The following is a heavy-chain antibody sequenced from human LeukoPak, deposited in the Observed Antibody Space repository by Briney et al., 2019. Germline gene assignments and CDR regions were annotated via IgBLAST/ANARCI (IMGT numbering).Heavy chain of an antibody. CDR1: GFTFSTYA. CDR2: ISGSGGST. D-gene: IGHD2-21*01. Sequence: PGGSLRLSCAASGFTFSTYAMSWVRQAPGKGLEWVSSISGSGGSTYYADSVKGRFTISRDNSKNTLYLQMNSLRVEDTAVYYCAKTLIVVVNSYFDYWGQGTLVTVSS. J-gene: IGHJ4*02. CDR3: AKTLIVVVNSYFDY. V-gene: IGHV3-23*01.